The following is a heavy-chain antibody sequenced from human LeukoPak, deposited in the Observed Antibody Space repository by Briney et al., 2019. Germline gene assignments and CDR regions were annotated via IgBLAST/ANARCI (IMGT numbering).Heavy chain of an antibody. CDR3: ARDPGYCDNTSCYAANFDY. Sequence: GGSLRLSCAASGFTFSSYAMHWVRQAPAKGLEWVSTISGSDGDTYYADSVKGRFTISRDNSKNTLYLQMNSLRAEDTAVYYCARDPGYCDNTSCYAANFDYWGQGTLVTVSS. D-gene: IGHD2-2*01. V-gene: IGHV3-23*01. J-gene: IGHJ4*02. CDR1: GFTFSSYA. CDR2: ISGSDGDT.